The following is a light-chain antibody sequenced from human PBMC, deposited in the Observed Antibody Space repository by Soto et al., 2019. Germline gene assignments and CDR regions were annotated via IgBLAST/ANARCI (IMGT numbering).Light chain of an antibody. V-gene: IGKV3-15*01. CDR2: GAS. Sequence: EVVMTQSPVTLSVSPGESATLSCRATQSVKNNLAWYQQKPGQAPRLLIYGASTGATGISARFSGSGSGTEFTLTISSLQSEDSAVYYCHQYDDWPPWTFGQGTKVEIK. J-gene: IGKJ1*01. CDR1: QSVKNN. CDR3: HQYDDWPPWT.